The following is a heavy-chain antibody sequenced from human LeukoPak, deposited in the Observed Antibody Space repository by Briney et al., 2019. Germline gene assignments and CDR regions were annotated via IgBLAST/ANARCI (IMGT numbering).Heavy chain of an antibody. CDR1: RFTFNTYW. D-gene: IGHD2-2*01. Sequence: GGSLRLSCAASRFTFNTYWMHWVRQAPGKGLVWVSRIDSDGNTTTYADSVKGRFTISRDNAKNTLYLQMNSLRAEDTAVYYCARYRADYCSSSTSCYPYYFDYWGQGTLVTVSS. CDR3: ARYRADYCSSSTSCYPYYFDY. J-gene: IGHJ4*02. V-gene: IGHV3-74*01. CDR2: IDSDGNTT.